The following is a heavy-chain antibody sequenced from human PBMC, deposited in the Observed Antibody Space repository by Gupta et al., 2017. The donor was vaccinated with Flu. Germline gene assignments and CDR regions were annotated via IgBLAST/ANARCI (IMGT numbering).Heavy chain of an antibody. CDR3: AEEAGVDGRTNTLA. Sequence: ESWVFVVQPARSLRLSCAASGFSFNAYAMHWVRQVPGKGLEVVALIWYDGSNSYYADAVQGRFTISRDKSKNTLYLQMSSPITAATAMYYCAEEAGVDGRTNTLAWGQGALVSVSS. D-gene: IGHD2-15*01. J-gene: IGHJ5*02. CDR1: GFSFNAYA. CDR2: IWYDGSNS. V-gene: IGHV3-33*03.